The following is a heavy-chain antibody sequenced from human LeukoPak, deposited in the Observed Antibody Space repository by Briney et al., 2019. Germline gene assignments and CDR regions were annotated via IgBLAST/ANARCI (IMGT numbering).Heavy chain of an antibody. CDR2: ISWNSGFI. CDR3: AKGAESGYDLDCAFDL. J-gene: IGHJ3*01. V-gene: IGHV3-9*03. CDR1: GFTFDDSA. D-gene: IGHD5-12*01. Sequence: PGGSLRLSCAASGFTFDDSAMHWVRQRPGKGLEWVSGISWNSGFIAYADSVKGRFAISRDNAKNSLYLQMKSLRPEDMAVYFCAKGAESGYDLDCAFDLWGQGTMVIVSS.